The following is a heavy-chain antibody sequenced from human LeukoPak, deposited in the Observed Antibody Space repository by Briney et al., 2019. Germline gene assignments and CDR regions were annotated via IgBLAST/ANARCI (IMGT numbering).Heavy chain of an antibody. CDR3: ARGSDAFDI. V-gene: IGHV4-30-4*01. CDR2: IYYSGST. CDR1: GGSLSSGDYY. J-gene: IGHJ3*02. Sequence: PSQTLSLTCTVSGGSLSSGDYYWSWVRQPPGKGLEWLVYIYYSGSTYYNPPLKRRVSISVETSKNQFCLKRRSVTAADTAVYYCARGSDAFDIWGQGKMGTVSS.